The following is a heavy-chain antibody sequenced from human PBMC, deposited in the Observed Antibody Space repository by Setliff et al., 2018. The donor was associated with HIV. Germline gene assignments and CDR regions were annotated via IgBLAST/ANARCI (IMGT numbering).Heavy chain of an antibody. J-gene: IGHJ3*01. V-gene: IGHV1-2*02. Sequence: ASVKVSCKASGDTLTGYYMHWVRQAPGQGLEWMGWIKPSTGGINFAHKFQGRVTLTRDTSISTAHMEVNSLRSGDTAVYYCVRGGEIGGATKRTTFDVWGQGTMVTVSS. CDR2: IKPSTGGI. CDR1: GDTLTGYY. CDR3: VRGGEIGGATKRTTFDV. D-gene: IGHD1-26*01.